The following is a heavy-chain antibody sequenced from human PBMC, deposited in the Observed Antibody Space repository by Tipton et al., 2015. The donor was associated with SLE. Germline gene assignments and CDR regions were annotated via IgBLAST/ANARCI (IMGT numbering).Heavy chain of an antibody. D-gene: IGHD5-12*01. Sequence: QLVQSGGGLVQPGRSLRLSCSASGFTFGDYAMSWVRQAPGKGLEWVGFIRSKAYGETTEYAASVRGRFTISRDDSRGIAFLQMDSLRTEDTAVYYCARDLQSEYSGYDYVRGVYYFYYYYMDVWGKGTTVTVSS. CDR2: IRSKAYGETT. J-gene: IGHJ6*03. CDR1: GFTFGDYA. V-gene: IGHV3-49*04. CDR3: ARDLQSEYSGYDYVRGVYYFYYYYMDV.